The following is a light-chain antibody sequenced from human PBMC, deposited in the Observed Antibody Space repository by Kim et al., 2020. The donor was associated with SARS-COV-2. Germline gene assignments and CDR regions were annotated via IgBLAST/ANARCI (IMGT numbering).Light chain of an antibody. V-gene: IGKV3-11*01. Sequence: EIVLTQSPATLSLSPGERATLSCRANQNIDYFLTWYQQKVGQAPRFLIYDASTRATGIPARFSGSGSATDFTLTISSLEPEDFAVYYCQQRKDWPLTFGGGTKVDSK. J-gene: IGKJ4*01. CDR2: DAS. CDR1: QNIDYF. CDR3: QQRKDWPLT.